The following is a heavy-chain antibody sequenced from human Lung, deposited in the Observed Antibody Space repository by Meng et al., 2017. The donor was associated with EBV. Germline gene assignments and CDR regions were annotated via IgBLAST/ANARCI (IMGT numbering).Heavy chain of an antibody. CDR3: AKGGLWFGEEFDY. CDR1: GLRFRSYG. D-gene: IGHD3-10*01. CDR2: ISASSGST. Sequence: EVQLLESGGGLVQLGGSLRFSXAVSGLRFRSYGMSWVRQPPGKGLEWISTISASSGSTNYADSVKGRFTISRDNSNNMLYLQMDSLRAEDTAVYYCAKGGLWFGEEFDYWGQGTLVTVSS. V-gene: IGHV3-23*01. J-gene: IGHJ4*02.